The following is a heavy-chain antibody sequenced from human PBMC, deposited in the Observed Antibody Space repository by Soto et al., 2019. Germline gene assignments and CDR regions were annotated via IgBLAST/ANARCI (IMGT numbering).Heavy chain of an antibody. J-gene: IGHJ4*02. CDR3: AKRAPKGGNDY. V-gene: IGHV3-30*18. CDR2: ISYDGSNK. CDR1: GFTFSSYG. Sequence: LRLSCAASGFTFSSYGMHWVRQAPGKGLEWVAVISYDGSNKYYADSVKGRFTISRDNSKNTLYLQMNSLRAEDTAVYYCAKRAPKGGNDYWGQGTLVTVSS. D-gene: IGHD3-16*01.